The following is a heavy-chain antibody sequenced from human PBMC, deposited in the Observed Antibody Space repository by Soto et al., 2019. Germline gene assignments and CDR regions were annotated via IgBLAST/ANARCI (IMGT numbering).Heavy chain of an antibody. CDR3: ARSDCTSTSCYVVWFDP. Sequence: GSLRLSCAASGFSFSNYGMNWVRQAPGKGLEWVSSISSSSYISYADSVKGRFTISRDNAKNSVYLQMNGLRAEDTAVYYCARSDCTSTSCYVVWFDPWGQGTLVTVSS. CDR2: ISSSSYI. D-gene: IGHD2-2*01. V-gene: IGHV3-21*01. J-gene: IGHJ5*02. CDR1: GFSFSNYG.